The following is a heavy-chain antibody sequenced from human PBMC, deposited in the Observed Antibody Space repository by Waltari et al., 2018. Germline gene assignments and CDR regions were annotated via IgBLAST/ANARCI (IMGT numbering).Heavy chain of an antibody. CDR3: ARLGTVTTGGDYYYYMDV. CDR1: GGSISSYY. CDR2: IYYSGST. D-gene: IGHD4-17*01. Sequence: QVQLPESGPGLVKPSETLSLTCTVSGGSISSYYWSWIRQPPGTGLEWIGYIYYSGSTNYNPSLKSRVTISVDTSKNQFSLKLSSVTAADTAVYYCARLGTVTTGGDYYYYMDVWGKGTTVTISS. J-gene: IGHJ6*03. V-gene: IGHV4-59*08.